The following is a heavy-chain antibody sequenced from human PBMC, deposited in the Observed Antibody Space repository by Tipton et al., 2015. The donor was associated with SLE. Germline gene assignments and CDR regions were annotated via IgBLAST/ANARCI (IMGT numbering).Heavy chain of an antibody. D-gene: IGHD6-13*01. CDR1: GESLSGHY. V-gene: IGHV4-34*01. J-gene: IGHJ3*02. CDR3: ARRHSSLDAFDI. Sequence: LRLSCTVYGESLSGHYWVWVRQPPGKGLEWIGDINHSGRIDYNPSLMSRVTISEATSKNQFSLTLTSVTAADTAVYYCARRHSSLDAFDIWGQGTMVTVSS. CDR2: INHSGRI.